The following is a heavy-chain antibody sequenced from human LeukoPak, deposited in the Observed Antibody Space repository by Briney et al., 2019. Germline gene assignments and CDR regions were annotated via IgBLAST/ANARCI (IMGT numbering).Heavy chain of an antibody. Sequence: SETLSLTCTVSGYSLSSGYYWGWIRPPPGKGLEWVGSIYHSGSTYYNPSLKSRVTISVDTSKNQFSLKLSSVTAADTAVYYCARDGEVDYGSGASGGFGYWGQGTLVTVSS. V-gene: IGHV4-38-2*02. CDR2: IYHSGST. CDR1: GYSLSSGYY. D-gene: IGHD3-10*01. J-gene: IGHJ4*02. CDR3: ARDGEVDYGSGASGGFGY.